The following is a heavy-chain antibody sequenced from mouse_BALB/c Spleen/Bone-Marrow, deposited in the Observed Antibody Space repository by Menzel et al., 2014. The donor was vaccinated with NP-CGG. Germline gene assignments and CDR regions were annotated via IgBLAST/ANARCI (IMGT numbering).Heavy chain of an antibody. CDR3: ARHLYGNYGAMDY. V-gene: IGHV5-12*02. D-gene: IGHD2-1*01. Sequence: EVKLVESGGGLVQPGGSLKFSCATSGFTFSDYYMYWVRQTPEKRLEWVAYISNGGGSTYYPDTVKGRFTISRDNAKNTLYLQMSRLKSEDTAMYYCARHLYGNYGAMDYWGQGTSVTVSS. CDR2: ISNGGGST. J-gene: IGHJ4*01. CDR1: GFTFSDYY.